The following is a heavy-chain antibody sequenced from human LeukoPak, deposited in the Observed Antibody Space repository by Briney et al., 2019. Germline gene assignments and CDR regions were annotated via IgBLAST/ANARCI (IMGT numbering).Heavy chain of an antibody. J-gene: IGHJ4*02. CDR1: GFTFSYHW. V-gene: IGHV3-7*01. Sequence: GGSLTLSCAASGFTFSYHWMTWVRQAPGKGLEWVANIKNDGTVKNYVDSVKGRFTISRDNAKNSLYLQMNSLRAEDTAVYYCARDCGTTTCSYFDYWGQGTLVTVSS. CDR3: ARDCGTTTCSYFDY. CDR2: IKNDGTVK. D-gene: IGHD2-2*01.